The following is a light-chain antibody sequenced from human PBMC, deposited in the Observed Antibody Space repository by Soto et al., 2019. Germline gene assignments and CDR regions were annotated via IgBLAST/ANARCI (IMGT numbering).Light chain of an antibody. V-gene: IGKV1-9*01. CDR3: QQLNFFPIT. Sequence: DIQLTQSPSFLSASAGDRFTITGRASQGISSFLAWYQQKPGRAPKLLIYAASTLQSGVPSRFSGSGSGTEFTLTITSLQPEDFATYYCQQLNFFPITFGQGTRLEIK. J-gene: IGKJ5*01. CDR2: AAS. CDR1: QGISSF.